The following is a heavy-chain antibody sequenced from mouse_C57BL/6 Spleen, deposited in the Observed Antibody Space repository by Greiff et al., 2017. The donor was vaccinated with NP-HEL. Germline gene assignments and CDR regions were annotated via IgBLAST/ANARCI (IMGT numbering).Heavy chain of an antibody. J-gene: IGHJ4*01. CDR3: ARSLARRGAMDY. CDR2: INPNNGGT. Sequence: DVKLVESGPELVKPGASVKIPCKASGYTFTDYNMDWVKQSHGKSLEWIGDINPNNGGTIYNQKFKGKATLTVDKSSSTAYMELRSLTSEDTAVYYCARSLARRGAMDYWGQGTSVTVSS. D-gene: IGHD3-3*01. CDR1: GYTFTDYN. V-gene: IGHV1-18*01.